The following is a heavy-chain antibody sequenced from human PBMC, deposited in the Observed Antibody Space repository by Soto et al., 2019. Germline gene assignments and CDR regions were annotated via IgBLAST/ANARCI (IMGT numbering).Heavy chain of an antibody. CDR1: GGTFSSYA. Sequence: GASVKVSCKASGGTFSSYAISWVRQAPGQGLEXXXXXXPIFGTANYAQKFQGRVTITADESTSTAYMELSSLRSEDTAVYYCARVMGAGLRYFDWLSQIGTLAGFDPWGQGTLVTVSS. CDR3: ARVMGAGLRYFDWLSQIGTLAGFDP. D-gene: IGHD3-9*01. V-gene: IGHV1-69*13. CDR2: XXPIFGTA. J-gene: IGHJ5*02.